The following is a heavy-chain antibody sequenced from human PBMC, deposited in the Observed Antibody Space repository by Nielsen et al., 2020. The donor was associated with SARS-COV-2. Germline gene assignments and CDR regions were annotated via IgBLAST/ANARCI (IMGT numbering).Heavy chain of an antibody. V-gene: IGHV3-64D*06. CDR3: VKREHSSGWYLPDY. CDR2: ISSNGGST. J-gene: IGHJ4*02. Sequence: WIRQPPGKGLEWVSAISSNGGSTYYADSVKGRFTISRDNSKNTLYLQMSSLRAEDTAVYYCVKREHSSGWYLPDYWGQGTLVTVSS. D-gene: IGHD6-19*01.